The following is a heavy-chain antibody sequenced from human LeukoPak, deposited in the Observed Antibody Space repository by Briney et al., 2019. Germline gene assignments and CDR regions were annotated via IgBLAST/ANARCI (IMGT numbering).Heavy chain of an antibody. V-gene: IGHV3-30*02. CDR1: GLTFSSYG. CDR3: AKWDSSSSSFDY. CDR2: IRYDGSNK. D-gene: IGHD6-6*01. J-gene: IGHJ4*02. Sequence: GGSLRLSCAASGLTFSSYGMHWVRQAPGKGLEWVAFIRYDGSNKYYADSVKGRFTISRDNSKNTLYLQMNSLRAEDTAVYYCAKWDSSSSSFDYWGQGTLVTVSS.